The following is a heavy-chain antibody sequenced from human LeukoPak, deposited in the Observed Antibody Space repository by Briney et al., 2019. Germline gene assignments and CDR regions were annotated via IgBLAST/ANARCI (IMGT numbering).Heavy chain of an antibody. V-gene: IGHV4-34*01. CDR3: ARGSGAVAGNLYYYYMDV. Sequence: SETLSLTCAVYVGSFSGYYWSWIRRAPGKGREWIGEINCSGSTNYNPSLKGRVPIPGDTPKNQLSLKQSPVTPADARVCYCARGSGAVAGNLYYYYMDVWGEGTTVTVSS. J-gene: IGHJ6*03. CDR1: VGSFSGYY. CDR2: INCSGST. D-gene: IGHD6-19*01.